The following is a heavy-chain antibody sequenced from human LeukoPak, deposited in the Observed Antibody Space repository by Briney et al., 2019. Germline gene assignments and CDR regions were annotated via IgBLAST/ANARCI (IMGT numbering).Heavy chain of an antibody. V-gene: IGHV3-23*01. D-gene: IGHD3-16*01. CDR3: AKDGSWGDYYFYFYMDV. CDR1: GSGFTFGNFG. J-gene: IGHJ6*03. Sequence: GGSLRLSCEASGSGFTFGNFGLSWVRQAPGKGLEWLSGISGSGYYTYYADSVKSRFTISRDNSKNTLYIEMNSLRAEDTAVYYCAKDGSWGDYYFYFYMDVWGKGTTVTVSS. CDR2: ISGSGYYT.